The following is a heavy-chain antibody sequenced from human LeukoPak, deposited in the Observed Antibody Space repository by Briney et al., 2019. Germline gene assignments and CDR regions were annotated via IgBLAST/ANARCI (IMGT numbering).Heavy chain of an antibody. CDR2: IKEDGSEK. CDR1: GFSFSSYW. Sequence: PGGSLRLSCAASGFSFSSYWMSWVRQAPGKGLEWVANIKEDGSEKYYVDSVKGRFTISRDNAKNSLYLQMSRLRAEDTAVYYCAKVGLIQLWPQDYFDYWGQGTLVTVSS. CDR3: AKVGLIQLWPQDYFDY. J-gene: IGHJ4*02. D-gene: IGHD5-18*01. V-gene: IGHV3-7*01.